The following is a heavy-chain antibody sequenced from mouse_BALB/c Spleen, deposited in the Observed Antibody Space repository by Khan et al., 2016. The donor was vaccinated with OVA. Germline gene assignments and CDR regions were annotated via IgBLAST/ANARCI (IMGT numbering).Heavy chain of an antibody. CDR2: INPSSGGT. V-gene: IGHV1S81*02. CDR3: TRSEYGCITY. D-gene: IGHD2-2*01. CDR1: GYTFTSYY. J-gene: IGHJ3*01. Sequence: QVQLKESGAELVKPGASVRLSCKASGYTFTSYYLYWVKQRPGQGLEWIGDINPSSGGTNFNEKFKSKATLTVDKASSTANIQLNSLTYRNYAVYYCTRSEYGCITYWGQGTLVTVSA.